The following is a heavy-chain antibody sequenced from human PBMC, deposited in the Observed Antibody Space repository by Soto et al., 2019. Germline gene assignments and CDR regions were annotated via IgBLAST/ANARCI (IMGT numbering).Heavy chain of an antibody. D-gene: IGHD3-22*01. CDR2: IYYSGST. CDR1: GGSISSGDYY. V-gene: IGHV4-61*08. CDR3: ARGSDSSGYDGMDV. Sequence: SETLSLTCTVSGGSISSGDYYWSWFRQHPGKGLEWIGYIYYSGSTNYNPSLKSRVTISVDTSKNQFSLKLSSVTAADTAVYYCARGSDSSGYDGMDVWGQGTTVT. J-gene: IGHJ6*02.